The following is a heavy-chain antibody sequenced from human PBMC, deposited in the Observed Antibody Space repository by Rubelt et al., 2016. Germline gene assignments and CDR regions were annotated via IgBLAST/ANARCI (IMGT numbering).Heavy chain of an antibody. Sequence: APGKGLEYISAITSSGGSTYYTDSVKGRFTISRDNSKKTLYLQMNSLRAEDTAVYYCAEPGSKNIWNDDFDSWGQGTLVTVSP. CDR2: ITSSGGST. V-gene: IGHV3-23*01. J-gene: IGHJ4*02. D-gene: IGHD1-1*01. CDR3: AEPGSKNIWNDDFDS.